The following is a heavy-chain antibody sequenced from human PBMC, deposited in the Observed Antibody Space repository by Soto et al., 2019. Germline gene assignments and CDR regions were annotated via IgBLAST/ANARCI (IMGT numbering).Heavy chain of an antibody. J-gene: IGHJ5*02. CDR1: GASFSADY. CDR3: AREGRYCSTTSCYGWWFDP. V-gene: IGHV4-34*01. CDR2: IAHSGSP. Sequence: SETLSLTCAVYGASFSADYWHWIRQSPGKGLEWIGEIAHSGSPNYNPSLKSRVTISLDTSRNQLSLRLTSVIAADTAVYYCAREGRYCSTTSCYGWWFDPWGQGTLVTVSS. D-gene: IGHD2-2*01.